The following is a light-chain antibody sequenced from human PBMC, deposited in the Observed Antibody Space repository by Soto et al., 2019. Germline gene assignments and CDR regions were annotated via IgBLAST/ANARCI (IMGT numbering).Light chain of an antibody. J-gene: IGKJ1*01. CDR2: HAS. CDR3: QQYNSYSPWT. V-gene: IGKV1-5*01. CDR1: QSISSW. Sequence: DIQMTQSPSTLSASVGDRVTITCRASQSISSWLAWYQQKPGKAPKLLIYHASSLESGVPSRFGGSGSGTEFTLTINSLQPDDFATYYCQQYNSYSPWTFGQGTKVDI.